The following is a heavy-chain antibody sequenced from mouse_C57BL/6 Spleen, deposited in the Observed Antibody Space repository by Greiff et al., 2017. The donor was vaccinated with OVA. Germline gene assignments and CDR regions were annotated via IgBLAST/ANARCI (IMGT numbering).Heavy chain of an antibody. CDR3: ARRDGYPYYAMDY. CDR2: IDPSDSYT. CDR1: GYTFTSYW. J-gene: IGHJ4*01. Sequence: QVQLKQPGAELVMPGASVKLSCTASGYTFTSYWMHWVKQRPGQGLEWIGEIDPSDSYTNYNQKFKGKSTLTVDKSSSTAYMQLSSLTSEDSAVDYCARRDGYPYYAMDYWGQGTSVTVSS. V-gene: IGHV1-69*01. D-gene: IGHD2-3*01.